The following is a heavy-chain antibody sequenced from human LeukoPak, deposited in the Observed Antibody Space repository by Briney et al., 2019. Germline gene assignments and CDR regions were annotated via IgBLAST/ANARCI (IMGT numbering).Heavy chain of an antibody. CDR1: GGSISNYY. CDR3: ARQGSAYYFDF. CDR2: IYYSGST. J-gene: IGHJ4*02. V-gene: IGHV4-59*08. Sequence: SETLSLTCTVSGGSISNYYWSWIRQPPGKGLEWIGYIYYSGSTKYNPSLKSRVTISVDTSKNQFSLRLSSVTAADTAVYYCARQGSAYYFDFWGQGLLVTVSS. D-gene: IGHD2-15*01.